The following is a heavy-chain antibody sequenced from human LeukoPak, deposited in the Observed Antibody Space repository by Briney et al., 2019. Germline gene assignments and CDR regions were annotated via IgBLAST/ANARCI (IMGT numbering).Heavy chain of an antibody. CDR2: INPNSGGT. CDR3: ARASGYSYADY. D-gene: IGHD5-18*01. CDR1: GYAFAGYF. Sequence: ASVKVPCKASGYAFAGYFIHWVRQAPGQGLEWMGRINPNSGGTDYGQKFQGRVTITRDTSITAAYMELSRLRSDDTAVYYCARASGYSYADYWGQGTLVTVSS. J-gene: IGHJ4*02. V-gene: IGHV1-2*06.